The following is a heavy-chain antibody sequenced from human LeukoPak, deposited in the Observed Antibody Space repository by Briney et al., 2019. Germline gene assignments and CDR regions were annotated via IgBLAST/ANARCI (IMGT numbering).Heavy chain of an antibody. Sequence: GGSLRLSCAASGFTFSSYAMSWVRQAPGKGLEWVSGISGSGTSTYYADSVEGRFTVSRDNSKNTLYLQMHSLRAEDTAIYYCAKVGAAAWGTAFDIWGQGTLVTVSS. CDR1: GFTFSSYA. CDR2: ISGSGTST. J-gene: IGHJ3*02. V-gene: IGHV3-23*01. D-gene: IGHD6-13*01. CDR3: AKVGAAAWGTAFDI.